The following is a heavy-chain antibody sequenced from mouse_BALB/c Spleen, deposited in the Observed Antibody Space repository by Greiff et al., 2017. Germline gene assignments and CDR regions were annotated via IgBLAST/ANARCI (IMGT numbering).Heavy chain of an antibody. CDR3: ARVGNYYVYWYFDV. CDR1: GFNIKDTY. J-gene: IGHJ1*01. D-gene: IGHD1-1*01. CDR2: IDPANGNT. Sequence: VHVKQSGAELVKPGASVKLSCTASGFNIKDTYMHWVKQRPEQGLEWIGRIDPANGNTKYDPKFQGKATITADTSSNTAYLQLSSLTSEDTAVYYCARVGNYYVYWYFDVWGAGTTVTVSS. V-gene: IGHV14-3*02.